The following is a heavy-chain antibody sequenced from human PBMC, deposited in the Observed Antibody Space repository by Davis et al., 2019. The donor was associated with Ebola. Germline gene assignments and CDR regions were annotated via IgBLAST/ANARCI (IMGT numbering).Heavy chain of an antibody. Sequence: SVKVSCKAAGGTLRTHGMSWVRQAPGQGLEWMGRIIPILGIANYAQKFQGRVTITADKSTSTAYMELNRLTYDDTAVYYCARLCSSSCPNDYWGQGTLVTVSS. V-gene: IGHV1-69*04. J-gene: IGHJ4*02. CDR1: GGTLRTHG. D-gene: IGHD6-13*01. CDR3: ARLCSSSCPNDY. CDR2: IIPILGIA.